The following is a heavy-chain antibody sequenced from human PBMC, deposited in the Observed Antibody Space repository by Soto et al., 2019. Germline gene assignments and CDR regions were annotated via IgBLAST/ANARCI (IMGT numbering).Heavy chain of an antibody. J-gene: IGHJ5*02. Sequence: GGSLRLSCAASGFTVSSNYMSWVRQAPGKGREWVSVIYSGGSTYYADSVKGRFTISRDNSKNTLYLQMNSLRAEDTAVYYCARVPKQTGNWFDPWGQGTLVTVSS. CDR3: ARVPKQTGNWFDP. CDR2: IYSGGST. CDR1: GFTVSSNY. V-gene: IGHV3-66*02.